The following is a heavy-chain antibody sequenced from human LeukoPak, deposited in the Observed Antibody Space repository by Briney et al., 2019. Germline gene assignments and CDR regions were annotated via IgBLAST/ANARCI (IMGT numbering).Heavy chain of an antibody. Sequence: PSETLSLTCTVSGVSITSYYWSWIRQPAGKGLGWNGRIYTSGSTNYNPSLKSRVTMSVDTSKNQFSLKLSSVTAADTAVYYCARDDPGLGGTTYRDAFDIWGQGTMVTVSS. V-gene: IGHV4-4*07. D-gene: IGHD1-7*01. CDR3: ARDDPGLGGTTYRDAFDI. CDR1: GVSITSYY. CDR2: IYTSGST. J-gene: IGHJ3*02.